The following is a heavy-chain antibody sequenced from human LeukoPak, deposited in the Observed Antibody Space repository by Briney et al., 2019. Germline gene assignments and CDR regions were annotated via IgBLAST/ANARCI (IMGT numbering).Heavy chain of an antibody. V-gene: IGHV4-59*01. Sequence: SETLSLTCTVSGGSISSYYWSWIRQPPGKGLEWIGYIYYSGSTNYNPSLKSRVTISVDTSKNQFSLKLSSVTSADTAVYYCARSLQLWNSNYFDYWGQGTLVTVSS. CDR3: ARSLQLWNSNYFDY. J-gene: IGHJ4*02. CDR2: IYYSGST. D-gene: IGHD5-18*01. CDR1: GGSISSYY.